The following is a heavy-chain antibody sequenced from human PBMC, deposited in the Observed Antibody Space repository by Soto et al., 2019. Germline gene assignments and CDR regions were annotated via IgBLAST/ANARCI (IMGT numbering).Heavy chain of an antibody. CDR2: ISYDGSNK. D-gene: IGHD2-8*01. J-gene: IGHJ5*02. Sequence: GGSLRLSCAASGFTFSSYAMHWVRQAPGKGLEWVGVISYDGSNKYYADSVKGRFTISRDNSKNTLYVQMNSLRAEDTAVYYCARSRNGPYGNWFDPWGLGTLVTVSS. CDR1: GFTFSSYA. CDR3: ARSRNGPYGNWFDP. V-gene: IGHV3-30*04.